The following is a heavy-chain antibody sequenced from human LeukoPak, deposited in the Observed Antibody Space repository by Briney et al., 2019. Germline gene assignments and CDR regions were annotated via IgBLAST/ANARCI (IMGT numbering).Heavy chain of an antibody. J-gene: IGHJ4*02. Sequence: ASVKVSCKASGYTFTSYGISWVRQAPGQGLEWMGWISAYNGNTNYAQKLQGRVTMTTDTSTSTAYMELRSLRSDDTAVYYCARGPAYCSSTSCYGYFDYWAREPWSPSPQ. CDR1: GYTFTSYG. V-gene: IGHV1-18*01. CDR3: ARGPAYCSSTSCYGYFDY. D-gene: IGHD2-2*01. CDR2: ISAYNGNT.